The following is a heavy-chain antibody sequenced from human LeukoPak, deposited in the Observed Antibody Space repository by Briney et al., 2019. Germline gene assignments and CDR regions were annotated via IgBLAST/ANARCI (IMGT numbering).Heavy chain of an antibody. V-gene: IGHV3-48*03. J-gene: IGHJ4*02. CDR3: ARGLTSFGVV. CDR2: ISSSGGSTT. Sequence: GGSLRLSCAASGFTFSSYEMNWVRQAPGKGLEWVSFISSSGGSTTFYADSVKGRFTTSRDNAKKSLYLQMNSLRAEDTAVYYCARGLTSFGVVWGQGTLVTVSS. CDR1: GFTFSSYE. D-gene: IGHD3-3*01.